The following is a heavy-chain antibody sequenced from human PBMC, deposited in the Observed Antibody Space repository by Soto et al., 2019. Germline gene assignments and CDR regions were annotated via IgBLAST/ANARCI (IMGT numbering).Heavy chain of an antibody. V-gene: IGHV1-8*01. CDR2: VNPNSGNT. CDR1: GYSFISYD. CDR3: ARGSQGSNNTSRKAYYSMDV. D-gene: IGHD1-20*01. J-gene: IGHJ6*03. Sequence: QVHLVQSGAEVKKPGAAVKVSCKASGYSFISYDINWVRQAPGQGLEWMGWVNPNSGNTGYAQKFEGRITMARNTTTSTTYMDPRSLRSEDRAVYYCARGSQGSNNTSRKAYYSMDVWGKGTTITVSS.